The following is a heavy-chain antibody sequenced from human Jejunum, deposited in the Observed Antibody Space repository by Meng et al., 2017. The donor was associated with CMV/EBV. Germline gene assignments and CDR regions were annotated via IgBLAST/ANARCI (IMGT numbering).Heavy chain of an antibody. CDR2: INSAGSNT. CDR3: ARATYDYGSGTNYYYYGMDV. D-gene: IGHD3-10*01. V-gene: IGHV3-74*01. Sequence: YCLPWVRPVPATGLVWVSLINSAGSNTSYADSVKGRFTISRDNAKNTLYLQMSSLRAEDTAVYYCARATYDYGSGTNYYYYGMDVWGQGTTVTVSS. CDR1: YC. J-gene: IGHJ6*02.